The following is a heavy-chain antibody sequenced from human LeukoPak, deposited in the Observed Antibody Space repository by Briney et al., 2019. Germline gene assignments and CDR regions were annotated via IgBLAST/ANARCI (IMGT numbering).Heavy chain of an antibody. Sequence: GGSLRLSCAASGFTFSSYAMSWVRQAPGKGLEWVSAISGSGGSTYYADFVKGRFTISRDNSKNTLYLQMNSLRAEDTAVYYCAKAPNFFYYYLDVWGKGTTVTISS. CDR2: ISGSGGST. CDR1: GFTFSSYA. J-gene: IGHJ6*03. CDR3: AKAPNFFYYYLDV. V-gene: IGHV3-23*01.